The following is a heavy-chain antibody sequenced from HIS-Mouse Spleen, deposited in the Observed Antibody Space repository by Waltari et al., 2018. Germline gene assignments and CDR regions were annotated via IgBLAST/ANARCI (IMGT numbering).Heavy chain of an antibody. V-gene: IGHV4-39*07. D-gene: IGHD6-13*01. CDR2: IYSGGN. J-gene: IGHJ2*01. CDR3: AREIPYSSSWYDWYFDL. Sequence: QLQLQESGPGLVKPSETLSLTCTVSGGSISSSSYYWGWIRQPPGKGLEWIGSIYSGGNYYNPSLKSRVTISVDTSKNQFSLKLSSVTAADTAVYYCAREIPYSSSWYDWYFDLWGRGTLVTVSS. CDR1: GGSISSSSYY.